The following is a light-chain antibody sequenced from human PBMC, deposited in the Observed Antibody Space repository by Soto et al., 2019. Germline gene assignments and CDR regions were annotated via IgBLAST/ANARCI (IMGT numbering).Light chain of an antibody. V-gene: IGLV1-47*01. CDR1: SSNIGSAY. CDR2: SNN. Sequence: QSVLTQPPSASGTPGQTVTISCSGSSSNIGSAYIYWYQHLPVTAPKLLIYSNNQRPSGVPDRFSASKSGTSASLAISGLRSEDDADYYCAAWDDSLVVFGGGTKLTVL. CDR3: AAWDDSLVV. J-gene: IGLJ2*01.